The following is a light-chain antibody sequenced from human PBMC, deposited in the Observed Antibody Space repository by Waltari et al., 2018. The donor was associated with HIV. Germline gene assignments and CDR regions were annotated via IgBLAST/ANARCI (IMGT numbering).Light chain of an antibody. J-gene: IGLJ2*01. CDR1: SSDVGGYKY. CDR3: SSYTSSNTLR. V-gene: IGLV2-14*01. CDR2: EVS. Sequence: QSALTQPASVSGSPGHSITMSCTGTSSDVGGYKYVSWYQQHPGKAPRLMIYEVSNRPSGVSNRFSGSKSGDTASLTISGLQAEDEAAYYCSSYTSSNTLRFGGGTKLTVL.